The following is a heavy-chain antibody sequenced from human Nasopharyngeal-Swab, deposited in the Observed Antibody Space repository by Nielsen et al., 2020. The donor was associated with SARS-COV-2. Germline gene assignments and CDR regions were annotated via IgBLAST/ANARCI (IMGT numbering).Heavy chain of an antibody. Sequence: GGSLRLSCAASGFTFSTYNMNWVRQAPGKGLEWVSSISSSSTYIYYADSVKGRFTISRDSAQSSLFLQMNSLRAEDTAVYYCARGCYDSIRWGQGTLVTVSS. CDR3: ARGCYDSIR. V-gene: IGHV3-21*01. D-gene: IGHD3-22*01. CDR1: GFTFSTYN. J-gene: IGHJ4*02. CDR2: ISSSSTYI.